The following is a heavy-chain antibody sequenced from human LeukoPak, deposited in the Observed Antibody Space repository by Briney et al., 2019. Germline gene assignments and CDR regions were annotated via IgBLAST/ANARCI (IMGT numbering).Heavy chain of an antibody. Sequence: PSETLSLTCTVSGGSISSSSYYWGWIRQPPGKGLEWIGSIYYSGSTYYNPSLKSRVTISVDTSKNQFSLKLSSVTAADTAVYYCATRGKFRDYWGQGTLVTVSS. D-gene: IGHD3-10*01. CDR1: GGSISSSSYY. J-gene: IGHJ4*02. CDR2: IYYSGST. V-gene: IGHV4-39*07. CDR3: ATRGKFRDY.